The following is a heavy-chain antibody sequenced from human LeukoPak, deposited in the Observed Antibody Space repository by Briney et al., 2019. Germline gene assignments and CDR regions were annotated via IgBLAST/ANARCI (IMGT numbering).Heavy chain of an antibody. CDR2: IYYSGST. CDR1: GLTFSSYA. CDR3: ARAPYYYDSSGYLYYFDY. J-gene: IGHJ4*02. D-gene: IGHD3-22*01. Sequence: PGGSLRLSCAASGLTFSSYAMSWIRQPPGKGLEWIGYIYYSGSTNYNPSLKSRVTISVDTSKNQFSLKLSSVTAADTAVYYCARAPYYYDSSGYLYYFDYWGQGTLVTVSS. V-gene: IGHV4-59*01.